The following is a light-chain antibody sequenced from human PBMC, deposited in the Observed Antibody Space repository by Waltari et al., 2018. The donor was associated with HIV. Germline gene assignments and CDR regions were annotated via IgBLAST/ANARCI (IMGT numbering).Light chain of an antibody. Sequence: QSALTQPASVSGSPGQSITISCVARSYNHGGFTYVSWYQQHPGKAPKVIIYEVNKRPSGVSLRFSGSKSGNTASLTISGLQIEDEADYYCSSNTDSSTALFGGGTKLSVL. CDR2: EVN. J-gene: IGLJ2*01. V-gene: IGLV2-14*01. CDR3: SSNTDSSTAL. CDR1: SYNHGGFTY.